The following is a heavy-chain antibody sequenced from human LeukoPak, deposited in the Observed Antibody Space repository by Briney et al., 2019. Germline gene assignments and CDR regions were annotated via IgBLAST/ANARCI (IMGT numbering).Heavy chain of an antibody. J-gene: IGHJ4*02. D-gene: IGHD4-17*01. CDR2: IYSGGST. Sequence: GGSLRLSCAASGFTVSSNDMSWVRQAPGKGLECISVIYSGGSTDYADSVKGRLTISRDNSKNTLYLQMNSLRAEGTAVYYCARVVDHDYGDYYLDYWGQGTLVTVSS. CDR3: ARVVDHDYGDYYLDY. CDR1: GFTVSSND. V-gene: IGHV3-53*01.